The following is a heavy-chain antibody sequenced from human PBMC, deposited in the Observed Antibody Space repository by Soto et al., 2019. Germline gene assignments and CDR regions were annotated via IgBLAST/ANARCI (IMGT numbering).Heavy chain of an antibody. D-gene: IGHD4-17*01. CDR2: IYYSGST. J-gene: IGHJ4*02. V-gene: IGHV4-39*01. CDR3: ASWGGDDYGDRKFDY. CDR1: GGSISSSSYY. Sequence: PSETLSLTCTVSGGSISSSSYYWGWIRQPPGKGLEWIGSIYYSGSTYYNPSLKSRVTISVDTSKNQFSLKLSSVTAADTAVYYCASWGGDDYGDRKFDYWGQGTLVTVSS.